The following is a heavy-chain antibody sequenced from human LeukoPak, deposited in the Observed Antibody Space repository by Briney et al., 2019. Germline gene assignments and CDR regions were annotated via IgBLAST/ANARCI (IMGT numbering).Heavy chain of an antibody. CDR3: ARDGGPSSGWYFGNWFDP. V-gene: IGHV1-46*01. CDR1: GYTFTSYY. CDR2: INPSGGST. Sequence: GASVKVPCKASGYTFTSYYMHWVRQAPGQGLEWMGIINPSGGSTSYAQKFQGRVTMTRDMSTSTVYMELSSLRSEDTAVYYCARDGGPSSGWYFGNWFDPWGQGTLVTVSS. J-gene: IGHJ5*02. D-gene: IGHD6-19*01.